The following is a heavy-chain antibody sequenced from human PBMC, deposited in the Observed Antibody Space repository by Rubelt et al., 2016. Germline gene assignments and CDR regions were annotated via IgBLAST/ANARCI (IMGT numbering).Heavy chain of an antibody. CDR1: GYSISSGYY. Sequence: QVQLQESGPGLVKPSETLSLTCTVSGYSISSGYYWGWIRQPPGKGLEWIGSVYHSGSTYYNPSLKSRVTISVDTSKNQFSLKLSSVTAADTAVYFCARHRIIRDMTLGGWFDPWGQGTLATVSS. D-gene: IGHD3-16*01. J-gene: IGHJ5*02. CDR3: ARHRIIRDMTLGGWFDP. CDR2: VYHSGST. V-gene: IGHV4-38-2*02.